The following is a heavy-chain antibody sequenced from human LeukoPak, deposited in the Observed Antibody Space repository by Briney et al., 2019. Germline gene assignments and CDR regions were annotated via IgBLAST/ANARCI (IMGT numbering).Heavy chain of an antibody. J-gene: IGHJ5*02. CDR3: ATWGWGRSPRWFDP. CDR1: GYTLTELS. D-gene: IGHD3-16*01. Sequence: ASVKVSCKVSGYTLTELSMHWVRQAPGKGLEWIGGFDPEDGETIYAQKFQGRVTMTEDTSTDTAYMELSSLRSEDTAVYYCATWGWGRSPRWFDPWGQGTLVTVSS. CDR2: FDPEDGET. V-gene: IGHV1-24*01.